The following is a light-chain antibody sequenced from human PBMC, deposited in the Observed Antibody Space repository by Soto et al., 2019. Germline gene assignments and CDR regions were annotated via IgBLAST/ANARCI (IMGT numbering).Light chain of an antibody. Sequence: DIQMTQSPSSLSASVGDRVTITCRASQSISSYLNWYQQKPGKAPKLLIYAASSLQSGVPSRFSGSGSGAEFTLTIRSLQTDDFEIYYCQQYNSYPWTFGNGTKVDIK. CDR3: QQYNSYPWT. CDR1: QSISSY. V-gene: IGKV1-39*01. CDR2: AAS. J-gene: IGKJ1*01.